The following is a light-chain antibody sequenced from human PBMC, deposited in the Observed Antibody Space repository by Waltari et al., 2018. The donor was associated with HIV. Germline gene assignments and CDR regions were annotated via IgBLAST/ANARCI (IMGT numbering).Light chain of an antibody. CDR3: QQYYSHPRT. CDR2: WAS. Sequence: IVLTQSPDSLAVSLGARATIKCKASQSVLFTTKNANYLAWYQQKPGHPPKVLISWASGRKSGVPDRFSGSGSATDFVLTITSLQAEDVAVYYCQQYYSHPRTFGQGTKLE. J-gene: IGKJ2*01. V-gene: IGKV4-1*01. CDR1: QSVLFTTKNANY.